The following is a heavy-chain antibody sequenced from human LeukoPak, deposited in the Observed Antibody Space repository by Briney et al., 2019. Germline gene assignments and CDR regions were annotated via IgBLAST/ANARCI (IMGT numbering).Heavy chain of an antibody. Sequence: ASVKVSCKASGYTFTGYYMHWVRQAPGQGLEWMGWINPNSGGTNYAQKFQGRVTMTRDTSISTAYMELSRLRSDDTAVYYCARVVYYGSGKNWFDPWGQGTLVTVSS. CDR2: INPNSGGT. CDR3: ARVVYYGSGKNWFDP. CDR1: GYTFTGYY. D-gene: IGHD3-10*01. V-gene: IGHV1-2*02. J-gene: IGHJ5*02.